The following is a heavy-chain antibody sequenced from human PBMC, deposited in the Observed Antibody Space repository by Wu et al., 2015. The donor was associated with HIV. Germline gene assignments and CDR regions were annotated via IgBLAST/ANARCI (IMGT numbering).Heavy chain of an antibody. CDR3: ARSHKWLQLRYQGNFDS. Sequence: QVQLVQSGAEVKKPGASVKVSCKTSGYTFTDYYIHWMRQVAGQGPEWVGWINPKKGGTNYAQSFQGRLTMTRDTSLSSVYMELKKLTSEDTAMYFCARSHKWLQLRYQGNFDSWGQGTLVTVSS. CDR2: INPKKGGT. D-gene: IGHD6-19*01. J-gene: IGHJ4*01. V-gene: IGHV1-2*02. CDR1: GYTFTDYY.